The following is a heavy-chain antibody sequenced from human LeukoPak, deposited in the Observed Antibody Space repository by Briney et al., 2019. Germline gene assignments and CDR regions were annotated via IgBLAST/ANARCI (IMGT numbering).Heavy chain of an antibody. J-gene: IGHJ4*02. CDR3: ASKNSGSNIDY. V-gene: IGHV4-30-4*01. CDR2: IYHSGST. CDR1: GGSISSGDYY. Sequence: SQTLSLTCTVAGGSISSGDYYWGWIRQPPGKGLEWIGYIYHSGSTYYNPSLKSRLTISVDTSKNQFSLKLSSVTAADTAVYFCASKNSGSNIDYWGQGTLVTVSS. D-gene: IGHD3-22*01.